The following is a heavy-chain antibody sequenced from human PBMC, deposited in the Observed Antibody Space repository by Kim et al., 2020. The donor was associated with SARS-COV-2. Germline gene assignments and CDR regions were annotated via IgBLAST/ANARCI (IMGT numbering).Heavy chain of an antibody. J-gene: IGHJ6*02. CDR1: GGSITNFY. CDR2: IYSSGDT. V-gene: IGHV4-4*07. Sequence: SETLSLTCTVSGGSITNFYWSWIRQPAGKGLEWIGRIYSSGDTNYSPSLKSRVTISIDMSKNQFSLNLNSVTAADTAVYYCARVGCSSTVCYTRGMDVWGQGTTVTVSS. D-gene: IGHD2-2*02. CDR3: ARVGCSSTVCYTRGMDV.